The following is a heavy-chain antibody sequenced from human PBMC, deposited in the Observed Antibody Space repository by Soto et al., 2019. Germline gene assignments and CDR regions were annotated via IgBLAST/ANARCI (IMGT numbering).Heavy chain of an antibody. J-gene: IGHJ5*02. CDR1: GFTFSSYS. CDR2: ISSSSSYI. CDR3: MRSYCSGGSCYSDFQAWLDH. D-gene: IGHD2-15*01. V-gene: IGHV3-21*01. Sequence: GGSLRLSCAASGFTFSSYSMNWVRQAPGKGLEWVSSISSSSSYIYYADSVKGRFTISRDNAKNSLYLQMNSLRAEDTAVYYCMRSYCSGGSCYSDFQAWLDHWGQGTLVTVSS.